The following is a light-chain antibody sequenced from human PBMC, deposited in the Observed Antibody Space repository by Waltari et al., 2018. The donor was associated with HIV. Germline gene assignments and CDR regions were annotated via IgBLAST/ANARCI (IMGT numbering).Light chain of an antibody. CDR1: ALTQLF. Sequence: FDLTQPPSISVSPGQTSRITCAGDALTQLFTYWFQQKSGQAPVLLIFKDTERQTGIPARFSGSSSGTVATLTISGVRAEDEADYYCQSSDTSGTYFGGGTKLTVL. J-gene: IGLJ2*01. V-gene: IGLV3-25*03. CDR3: QSSDTSGTY. CDR2: KDT.